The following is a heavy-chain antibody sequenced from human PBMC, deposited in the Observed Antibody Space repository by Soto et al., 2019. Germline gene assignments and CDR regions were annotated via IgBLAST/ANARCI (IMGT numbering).Heavy chain of an antibody. J-gene: IGHJ4*02. CDR3: AKNPGYYYDSTGYHFDY. CDR1: EFTFSNYA. V-gene: IGHV3-23*01. Sequence: PGGSLRLSCAASEFTFSNYAMSWVRQAPGKGLEWVSAISYGGGTTYYADSVKGRFTISRDNSKNTLYLQMNSLRAEDTAVYYCAKNPGYYYDSTGYHFDYSGQGTLVTVSS. D-gene: IGHD3-22*01. CDR2: ISYGGGTT.